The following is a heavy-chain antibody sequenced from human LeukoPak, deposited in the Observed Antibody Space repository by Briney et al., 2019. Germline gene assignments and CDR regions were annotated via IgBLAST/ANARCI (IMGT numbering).Heavy chain of an antibody. Sequence: AGSLRLSCAASGVTISSYAMSWVRQAPGRGLQWVSGISGSGGSTYYAESVKGRFTISGDNSKNTLYLRMNSLRAEDTAVYYCAQDAIGYSSAPWSYWGQGTPVTVSS. CDR3: AQDAIGYSSAPWSY. J-gene: IGHJ4*02. D-gene: IGHD6-25*01. V-gene: IGHV3-23*01. CDR1: GVTISSYA. CDR2: ISGSGGST.